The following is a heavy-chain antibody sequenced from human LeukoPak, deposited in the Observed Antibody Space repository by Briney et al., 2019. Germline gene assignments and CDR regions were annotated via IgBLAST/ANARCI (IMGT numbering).Heavy chain of an antibody. Sequence: GGSLRLSCAASGFTFSTYTMSWVRQAPGKGLEWVSAVSSSGGYIYYADSVKGRFTISRDNAKSLLYLQINSLRADDTAEYYCAREGGWPRASKFDWFDHWGQGTLVTVSS. V-gene: IGHV3-21*06. D-gene: IGHD2-15*01. CDR3: AREGGWPRASKFDWFDH. CDR2: VSSSGGYI. J-gene: IGHJ5*02. CDR1: GFTFSTYT.